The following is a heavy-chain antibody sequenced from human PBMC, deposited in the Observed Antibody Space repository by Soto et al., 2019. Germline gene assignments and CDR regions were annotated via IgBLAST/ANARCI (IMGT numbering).Heavy chain of an antibody. CDR1: GGTFSSYA. Sequence: GASVKVSCKASGGTFSSYAISWVRQAPGQGLEWMGGIIPIFGTANYAQKFQGRVTITADKSTSTAYMELSSLRSEDTAVYYCARVSDIVVVVAPNSDYYYGMDVWGQGTTVTVSS. D-gene: IGHD2-15*01. CDR2: IIPIFGTA. J-gene: IGHJ6*02. CDR3: ARVSDIVVVVAPNSDYYYGMDV. V-gene: IGHV1-69*06.